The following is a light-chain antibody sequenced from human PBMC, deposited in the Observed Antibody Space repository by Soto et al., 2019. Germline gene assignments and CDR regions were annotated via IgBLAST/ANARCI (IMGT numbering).Light chain of an antibody. CDR3: QQRSNWPPIT. J-gene: IGKJ5*01. CDR1: QSVSSN. CDR2: GAS. V-gene: IGKV3-11*01. Sequence: IVRTQTPPTLSVSPGERATLSCRASQSVSSNLAWYQQKPGQAPRLLIYGASTRATSFPARFSGSGSGTDFTLTISSLEPEDFAVYYCQQRSNWPPITFGQGTRLEIK.